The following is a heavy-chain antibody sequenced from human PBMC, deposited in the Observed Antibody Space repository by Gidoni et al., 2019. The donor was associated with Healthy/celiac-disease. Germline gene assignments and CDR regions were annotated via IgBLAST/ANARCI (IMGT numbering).Heavy chain of an antibody. CDR1: GYTFTGYY. Sequence: QVQLVQSGAEVKKPGASVKVSCKASGYTFTGYYMHWVRQAPGQGLEWMGWINPNSGGTNYAQKFQGWVTMTRDTSISTAYMELSRLRSDDTAVYYCARLYSGSYGGVDAFDIWGQGTMVTVSS. CDR3: ARLYSGSYGGVDAFDI. D-gene: IGHD1-26*01. V-gene: IGHV1-2*04. J-gene: IGHJ3*02. CDR2: INPNSGGT.